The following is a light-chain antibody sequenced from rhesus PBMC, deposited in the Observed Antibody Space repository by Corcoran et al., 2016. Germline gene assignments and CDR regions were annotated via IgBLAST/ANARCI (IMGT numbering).Light chain of an antibody. Sequence: DIQMTQSPSSLSASIGDRVTITCRASEDIYTYLNWYQQKPQKAPKRLIYDASNLESGVPSRFSGSGSGTDFTLTISSLQPEDCASYYCLQYNSNPPTFGPGTKLDIK. V-gene: IGKV1-43*01. CDR1: EDIYTY. CDR2: DAS. CDR3: LQYNSNPPT. J-gene: IGKJ3*01.